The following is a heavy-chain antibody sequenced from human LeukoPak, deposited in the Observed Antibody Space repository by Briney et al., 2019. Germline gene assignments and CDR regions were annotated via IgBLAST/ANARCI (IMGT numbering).Heavy chain of an antibody. CDR1: GYTFTSYG. J-gene: IGHJ3*02. V-gene: IGHV1-18*01. Sequence: WASVKVSCKASGYTFTSYGISWVRQAPGQGLEWMGWISAYNGNTNYAQKLQGRVTMTTDTSTSTAYMELRSLRSDDTAVYYCARDYDFWSGYYNDAFDIWGQGTMVTVSS. D-gene: IGHD3-3*01. CDR2: ISAYNGNT. CDR3: ARDYDFWSGYYNDAFDI.